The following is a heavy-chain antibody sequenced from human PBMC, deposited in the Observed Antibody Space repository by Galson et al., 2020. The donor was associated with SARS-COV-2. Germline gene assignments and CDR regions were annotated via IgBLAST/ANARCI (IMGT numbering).Heavy chain of an antibody. CDR1: GGSISSSSYY. CDR2: IYYSGST. V-gene: IGHV4-39*01. J-gene: IGHJ4*02. CDR3: ARQLPTAMVTSPFDY. D-gene: IGHD5-18*01. Sequence: SETLSLTCTVSGGSISSSSYYWGWIRQPPGKGLEWIGSIYYSGSTYYNPSLKSRVTISVDTSKNQFSLKLSSVTAADTAVYYCARQLPTAMVTSPFDYWGQGTLVTVSS.